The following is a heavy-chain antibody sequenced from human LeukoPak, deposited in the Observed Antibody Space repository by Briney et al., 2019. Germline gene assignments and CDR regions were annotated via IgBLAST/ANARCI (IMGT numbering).Heavy chain of an antibody. V-gene: IGHV3-7*01. CDR1: GFTFSTYW. CDR2: IKQDGSDI. J-gene: IGHJ4*02. D-gene: IGHD3-16*01. CDR3: TRGGRLHPQSPY. Sequence: GGSLRLSCAASGFTFSTYWMSWVRQAPGKGLEWVANIKQDGSDIYYVDSVKGRSTISRDNAKNSLYLQTSSLRAEDTAVYYCTRGGRLHPQSPYWGQGTLVTVSS.